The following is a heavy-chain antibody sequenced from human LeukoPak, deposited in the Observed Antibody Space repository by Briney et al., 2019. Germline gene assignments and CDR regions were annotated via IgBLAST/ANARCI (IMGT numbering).Heavy chain of an antibody. CDR2: ISASGGGT. CDR1: GFTFSSYA. V-gene: IGHV3-23*01. CDR3: AKGSATHHLRYFDY. J-gene: IGHJ4*02. Sequence: GGSLRLSCAASGFTFSSYAMSWVRQAPGKGVEWVSAISASGGGTYYADSAKGRFTISRDNSKNTLYLQMNSLRAEDTAVYYCAKGSATHHLRYFDYWGQGTLVTVSS.